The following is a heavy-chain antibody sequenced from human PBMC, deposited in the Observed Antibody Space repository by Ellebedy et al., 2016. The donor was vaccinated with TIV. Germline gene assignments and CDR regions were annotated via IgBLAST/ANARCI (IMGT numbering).Heavy chain of an antibody. Sequence: SETLSLXXAVYGGSFSGYYWSWIRQPPGKGLEWIGEINHSGSTNYNPSLKSRVTISVDTSKNQFSLKLSSVTAADTAVYYCARGPSGLVGMDVWGKGTTVTVSS. CDR3: ARGPSGLVGMDV. CDR2: INHSGST. V-gene: IGHV4-34*01. D-gene: IGHD1-14*01. CDR1: GGSFSGYY. J-gene: IGHJ6*04.